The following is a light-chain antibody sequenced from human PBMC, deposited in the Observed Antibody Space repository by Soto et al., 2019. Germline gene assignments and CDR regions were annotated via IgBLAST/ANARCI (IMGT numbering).Light chain of an antibody. Sequence: DIQMTQSPSTLSASVGDRVTISCRASQSVSSWLAWYQQKPGKAPKLLIFKASRLEIGVPSRFSGSGSGTDFTLTISRLEPEDFAVYYCQQYGSSPPYTFGQGTKLEI. V-gene: IGKV1-5*03. CDR2: KAS. CDR1: QSVSSW. J-gene: IGKJ2*01. CDR3: QQYGSSPPYT.